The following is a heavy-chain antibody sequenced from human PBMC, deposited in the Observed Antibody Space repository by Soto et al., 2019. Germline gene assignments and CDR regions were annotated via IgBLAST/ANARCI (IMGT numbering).Heavy chain of an antibody. Sequence: SETLSLTCAVTGGAISGYYWTWIRQSDGEGLEWIGRIYSSGSTNYNPSLKSRVTISLDTSMNYFSLRLSSVTAADTAVYYCARGQRFSDWFDPWGQGTLVTVSS. CDR1: GGAISGYY. D-gene: IGHD3-3*01. V-gene: IGHV4-4*07. CDR3: ARGQRFSDWFDP. J-gene: IGHJ5*02. CDR2: IYSSGST.